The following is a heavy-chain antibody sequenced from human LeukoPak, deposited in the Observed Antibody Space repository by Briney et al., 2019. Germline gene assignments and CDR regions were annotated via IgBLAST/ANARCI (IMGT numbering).Heavy chain of an antibody. V-gene: IGHV3-66*01. Sequence: GGSLRLSCTASGFTASSDYMRWVRQAPGKGLEWVSVVYSGGNTYYADSVKGRFTISRDNSKNTLYLQRNSRGVEDTAVYSYTREPPGGGFDYWGQGTLVTVSS. D-gene: IGHD3-16*01. J-gene: IGHJ4*02. CDR2: VYSGGNT. CDR3: TREPPGGGFDY. CDR1: GFTASSDY.